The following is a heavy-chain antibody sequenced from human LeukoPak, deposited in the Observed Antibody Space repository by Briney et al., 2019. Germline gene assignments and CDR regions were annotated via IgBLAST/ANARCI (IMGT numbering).Heavy chain of an antibody. D-gene: IGHD3-22*01. CDR2: IRYDGNNK. Sequence: PGGSLRLSCAASGFTFSTYVKHWVRQAPGKGLEWVAVIRYDGNNKYYGDSVKGRFTISRDNAKNTLYLQMKSLRADDTAVYYCARDLVGYSYGMDVWGQGTTVIVSS. CDR1: GFTFSTYV. J-gene: IGHJ6*02. V-gene: IGHV3-33*01. CDR3: ARDLVGYSYGMDV.